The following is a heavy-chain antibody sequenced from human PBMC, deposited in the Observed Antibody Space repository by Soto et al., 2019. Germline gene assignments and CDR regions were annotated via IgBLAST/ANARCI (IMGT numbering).Heavy chain of an antibody. D-gene: IGHD6-19*01. Sequence: SETLSLTCTVSGGSISSGNYYWSWIRQPPGKGLEWIGYIYYSGSAYYNPSLKSRVNFSVDTSNNQFSLKLSSVTAADTAVYYCASSNTGYTSGLDFDYWGQGILVTVSS. CDR1: GGSISSGNYY. J-gene: IGHJ4*02. CDR2: IYYSGSA. CDR3: ASSNTGYTSGLDFDY. V-gene: IGHV4-30-4*01.